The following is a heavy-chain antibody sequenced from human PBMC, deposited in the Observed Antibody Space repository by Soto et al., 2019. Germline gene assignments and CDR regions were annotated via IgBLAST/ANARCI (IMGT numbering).Heavy chain of an antibody. Sequence: VQLVESGGGLVKPGGSLRLSCAASGFTFSSYRMNWVRQAPGKGLEWVSSISSSSSYIYYADSVKGRFTISRDNAKNSLYLHMNSLRAEDTAVYYCASDLWSGYRHDYWGQGTLVTVSS. J-gene: IGHJ4*02. CDR3: ASDLWSGYRHDY. CDR2: ISSSSSYI. V-gene: IGHV3-21*01. D-gene: IGHD3-3*01. CDR1: GFTFSSYR.